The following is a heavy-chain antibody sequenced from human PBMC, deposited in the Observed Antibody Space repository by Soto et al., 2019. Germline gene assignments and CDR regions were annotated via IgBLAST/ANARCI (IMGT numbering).Heavy chain of an antibody. J-gene: IGHJ4*02. CDR3: VRVPDY. V-gene: IGHV4-30-2*01. CDR1: GGSISSGGYS. CDR2: IYHSGST. Sequence: NPSETLSLTCAVPGGSISSGGYSWSWIRQPPGKGLDWIGYIYHSGSTYYNPSLKSRVTISVDRSKNQFSLKLSSATAADTAVYYCVRVPDYWGQGTLVTVSS.